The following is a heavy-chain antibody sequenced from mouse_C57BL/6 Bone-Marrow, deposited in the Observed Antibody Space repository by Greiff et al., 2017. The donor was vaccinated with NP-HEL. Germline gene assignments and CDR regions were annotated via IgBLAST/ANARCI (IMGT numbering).Heavy chain of an antibody. Sequence: QVQLQQSGAELVRPGTSVKVSCKASGYAFTNYLIEWVKQRPGPGLEWIGVINPGSGGTNYNEKFKGKATLTADKSSSTAYRQLSSLTSEDSAVYFCAGGVGLFDYWGQGTTLTVSS. D-gene: IGHD1-1*02. CDR1: GYAFTNYL. V-gene: IGHV1-54*01. CDR3: AGGVGLFDY. CDR2: INPGSGGT. J-gene: IGHJ2*01.